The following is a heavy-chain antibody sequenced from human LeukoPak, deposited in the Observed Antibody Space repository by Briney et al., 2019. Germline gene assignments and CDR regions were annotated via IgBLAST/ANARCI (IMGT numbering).Heavy chain of an antibody. Sequence: SVKVSCKASGGTFSSYAISWVRQAPGQGLEWMGGIIPIFGTANYAQKFQGRVTITTDESTSTAYMELSSLRSEDTAVYYCARVTSGALRYDDYYYMDVWGKGTTVTVSS. CDR3: ARVTSGALRYDDYYYMDV. V-gene: IGHV1-69*05. CDR1: GGTFSSYA. D-gene: IGHD5-12*01. CDR2: IIPIFGTA. J-gene: IGHJ6*03.